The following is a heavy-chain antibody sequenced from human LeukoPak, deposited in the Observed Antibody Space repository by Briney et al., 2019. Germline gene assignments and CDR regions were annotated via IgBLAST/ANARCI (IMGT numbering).Heavy chain of an antibody. V-gene: IGHV3-13*04. CDR2: IGIAGGT. D-gene: IGHD7-27*01. CDR3: SRGTRTGENWFDP. CDR1: GFTFSSYD. J-gene: IGHJ5*02. Sequence: SGGSLRLSCAASGFTFSSYDMHWVRQATGKGLEWVSSIGIAGGTYYPGSVKGRFTISRENAKNSLYLQMHSLTAGDTAVYYCSRGTRTGENWFDPWGQGTLVTVSS.